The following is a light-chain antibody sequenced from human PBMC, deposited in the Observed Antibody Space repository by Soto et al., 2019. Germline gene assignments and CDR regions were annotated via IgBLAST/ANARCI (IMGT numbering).Light chain of an antibody. Sequence: EIVLTQSPGTLSLSPGERATLSCRASQSVSSSYLAWYQQKPGQAPRLLIYGVSSRATGIPDRFSGSGSGTDFTLTISRLEPEDVAVYYCQQYEAVVTFGQGTKVDIK. CDR1: QSVSSSY. CDR3: QQYEAVVT. V-gene: IGKV3-20*01. CDR2: GVS. J-gene: IGKJ1*01.